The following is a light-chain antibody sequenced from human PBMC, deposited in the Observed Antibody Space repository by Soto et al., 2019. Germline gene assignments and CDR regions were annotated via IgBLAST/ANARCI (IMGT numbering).Light chain of an antibody. CDR3: CSYAGSSTWV. Sequence: ALTQPASVSWSPGQSITISCTGTSSDVGSYNLVSWYQQHPGKAPKLMIYEGSKRPSGVSNRFSGSKPGNTASLTISGLQAEDEADYYCCSYAGSSTWVFGGGTQLTVL. J-gene: IGLJ3*02. CDR1: SSDVGSYNL. V-gene: IGLV2-23*01. CDR2: EGS.